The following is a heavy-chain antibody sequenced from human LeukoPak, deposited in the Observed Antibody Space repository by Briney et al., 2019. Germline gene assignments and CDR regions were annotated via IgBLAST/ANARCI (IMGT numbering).Heavy chain of an antibody. J-gene: IGHJ4*02. D-gene: IGHD6-19*01. CDR1: GFTFSSYA. CDR2: ISGSGGSK. V-gene: IGHV3-23*01. Sequence: SGGSLRLSCAASGFTFSSYAMSWVRQAPEKGLECVSSISGSGGSKWFADSVKGRFTISRDNSENTLYLQMNRLRAEDTALYYCAKESSVAGAGLLDYWGQGTLVTVSS. CDR3: AKESSVAGAGLLDY.